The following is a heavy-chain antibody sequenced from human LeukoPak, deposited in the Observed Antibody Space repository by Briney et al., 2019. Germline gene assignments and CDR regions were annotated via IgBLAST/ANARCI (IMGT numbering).Heavy chain of an antibody. CDR2: ISSSSSAI. CDR1: VYTVSSYS. D-gene: IGHD7-27*01. J-gene: IGHJ4*02. Sequence: PGGSLRLSRAASVYTVSSYSMNCARDALGKGLEWGSNISSSSSAIYYADSAKGRFTISRDNAKNSLYLKMNSLRDEDTAVYYCAGRAELGRGFDYWGQGTLVTVSS. CDR3: AGRAELGRGFDY. V-gene: IGHV3-48*02.